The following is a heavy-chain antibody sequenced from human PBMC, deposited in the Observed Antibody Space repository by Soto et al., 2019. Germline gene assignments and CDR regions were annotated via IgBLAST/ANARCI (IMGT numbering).Heavy chain of an antibody. J-gene: IGHJ6*02. CDR3: GRDRPVRSGYRVYKYYGMDV. Sequence: PSETLSLTCAVYGGSFSGYYWSWIRQPPGKGLEWIGEINHSGSTNYNPSLKSRVTISVDTSKNQFSLKLSSVTAADTAVYYCGRDRPVRSGYRVYKYYGMDVWGQGTTVTVSS. D-gene: IGHD3-3*01. V-gene: IGHV4-34*01. CDR1: GGSFSGYY. CDR2: INHSGST.